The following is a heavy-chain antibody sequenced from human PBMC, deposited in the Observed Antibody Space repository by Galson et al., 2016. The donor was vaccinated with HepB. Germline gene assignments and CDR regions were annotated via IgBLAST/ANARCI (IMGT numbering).Heavy chain of an antibody. CDR1: GFTFSSYA. CDR2: VSGSGGST. V-gene: IGHV3-23*01. CDR3: AKDRGLHYYDFDY. J-gene: IGHJ4*02. Sequence: SLRLSCAASGFTFSSYAMSWVRQAPGKGLEWVSTVSGSGGSTYYADSVKGRFTISRDNSKNTLYLQMNSLRAEDTAVYYCAKDRGLHYYDFDYWGQGTLVTVSS. D-gene: IGHD3-10*01.